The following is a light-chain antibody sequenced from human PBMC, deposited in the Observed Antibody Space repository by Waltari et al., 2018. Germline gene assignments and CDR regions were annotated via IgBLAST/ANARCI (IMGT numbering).Light chain of an antibody. J-gene: IGLJ2*01. CDR1: ELGDKY. CDR3: QAWDNFTVA. V-gene: IGLV3-1*01. Sequence: SYELTQPPSVSVSPGQTASISCSGDELGDKYACWYRQKPGQYPVLVLYQATTRPRGIPERFAGSNSGITATLTIRGTQPVDEADYYCQAWDNFTVAFGGGTKLSVL. CDR2: QAT.